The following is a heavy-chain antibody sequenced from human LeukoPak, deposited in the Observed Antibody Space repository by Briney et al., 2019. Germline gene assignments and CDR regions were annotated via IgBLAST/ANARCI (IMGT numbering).Heavy chain of an antibody. CDR1: GGTFSSYA. V-gene: IGHV1-69*01. J-gene: IGHJ6*02. CDR2: IIPIFGTA. Sequence: SVKVSCKASGGTFSSYAISWVRQAPGQGLEWMGGIIPIFGTANYAQRFQGRVTITADESTSTAYMELSSLRSEDTAVYYCARDRDTAMESYYYYYGMDVWGQGTTVTVSS. CDR3: ARDRDTAMESYYYYYGMDV. D-gene: IGHD5-18*01.